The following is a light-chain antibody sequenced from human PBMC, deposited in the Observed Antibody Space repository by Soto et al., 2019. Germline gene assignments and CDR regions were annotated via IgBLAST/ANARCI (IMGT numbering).Light chain of an antibody. CDR3: QQYCSSPPSWT. V-gene: IGKV3-20*01. J-gene: IGKJ1*01. CDR1: QSVSSSY. CDR2: GAS. Sequence: ESVLTQSPGTLSLSPGERATLSCRASQSVSSSYLAWYQQKPGQAPRLLIYGASSRATGIPDRFSGSGSGTDFTLTIIRLEPEDFAVYYCQQYCSSPPSWTFGQGTKVEIK.